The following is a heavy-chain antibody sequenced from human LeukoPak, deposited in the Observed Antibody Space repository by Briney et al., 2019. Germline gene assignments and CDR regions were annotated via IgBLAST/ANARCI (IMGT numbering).Heavy chain of an antibody. D-gene: IGHD4-17*01. CDR3: ARDLLATVTQTTDY. J-gene: IGHJ4*02. CDR1: GFTFSDYY. CDR2: ISSSGSTI. V-gene: IGHV3-11*04. Sequence: GGSLRLSCAASGFTFSDYYMSWIRQAPGKGLEWVSYISSSGSTIYYADSVKGRFTISRDNAKNSLYLQMNSLRAEDTAVYYCARDLLATVTQTTDYWGQGTLVTVSS.